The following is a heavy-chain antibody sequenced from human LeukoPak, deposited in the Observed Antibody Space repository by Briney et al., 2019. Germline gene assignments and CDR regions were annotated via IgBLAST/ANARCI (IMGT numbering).Heavy chain of an antibody. Sequence: ASVKVSCKASGGTFSSYAISWVRQAPGQGLEWMGGIIPIFGTANYAQKFQGRVTITADESTSTAYMELSGLRSEDTAVYYCARELTYYDFWSGYLSFDYWGQGTLVTVSS. D-gene: IGHD3-3*01. J-gene: IGHJ4*02. CDR2: IIPIFGTA. V-gene: IGHV1-69*13. CDR1: GGTFSSYA. CDR3: ARELTYYDFWSGYLSFDY.